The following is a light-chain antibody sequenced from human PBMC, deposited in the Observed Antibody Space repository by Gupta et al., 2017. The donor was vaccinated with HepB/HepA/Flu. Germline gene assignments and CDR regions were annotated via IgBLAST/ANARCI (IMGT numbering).Light chain of an antibody. CDR2: AAS. Sequence: DIQMTQSPSSLSASVGDRVTITCRASQSISSYLNWYQQKPGKAPKLLIYAASSLQSGVPSRFSGSGSETDFTLTISSLQPEDFATYNCQQSYSTLALTFGGGSKVEIK. J-gene: IGKJ4*01. CDR3: QQSYSTLALT. V-gene: IGKV1-39*01. CDR1: QSISSY.